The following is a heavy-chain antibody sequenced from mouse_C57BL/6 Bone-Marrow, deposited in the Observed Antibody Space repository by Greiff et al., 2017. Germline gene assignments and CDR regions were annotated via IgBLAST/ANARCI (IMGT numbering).Heavy chain of an antibody. CDR2: IDPANGNT. CDR3: ARRDYYGSSLFDY. V-gene: IGHV14-3*01. J-gene: IGHJ2*01. D-gene: IGHD1-1*01. CDR1: GFNIKNTY. Sequence: EVQRVESVAELVRPGASVKLSCTASGFNIKNTYMHWVKQRPEQGLEWIGWIDPANGNTKYAPKFQGKATITADTSSNTAYLQLSSLTSEGTAFYYCARRDYYGSSLFDYWGQGTTLTVSS.